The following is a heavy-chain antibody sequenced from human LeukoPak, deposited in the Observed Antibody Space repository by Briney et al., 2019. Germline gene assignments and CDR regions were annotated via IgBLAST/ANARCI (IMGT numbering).Heavy chain of an antibody. V-gene: IGHV4-31*03. D-gene: IGHD3-10*01. CDR1: GGSISSGGYN. J-gene: IGHJ4*02. CDR2: IYYSGST. CDR3: ARTHRALAIDY. Sequence: SETLSLTCTVSGGSISSGGYNWSWIRQHPGKGLEWIGYIYYSGSTYYNPSLKSRVTISVDTSKNQFSLKLSSVTAADTAVYYCARTHRALAIDYWGQGTLVTVSS.